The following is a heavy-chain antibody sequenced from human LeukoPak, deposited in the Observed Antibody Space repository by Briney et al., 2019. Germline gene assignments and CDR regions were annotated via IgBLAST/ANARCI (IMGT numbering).Heavy chain of an antibody. CDR3: AKDRGVIFDSYFDY. J-gene: IGHJ4*02. D-gene: IGHD3/OR15-3a*01. Sequence: GGSLRLSCVVSGFXFSNYAMSWVRQAPGKGLEWVSAMSGGGGSTNYADSAKGRFTISRDNFKNTLYLQMNSLRAEDTAVYYCAKDRGVIFDSYFDYWGQGTLVTVSS. CDR2: MSGGGGST. CDR1: GFXFSNYA. V-gene: IGHV3-23*01.